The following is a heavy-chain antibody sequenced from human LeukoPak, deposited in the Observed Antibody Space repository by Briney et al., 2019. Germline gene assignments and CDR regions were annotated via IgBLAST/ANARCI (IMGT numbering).Heavy chain of an antibody. V-gene: IGHV4-39*07. CDR2: IYYSGST. CDR3: ARSGRVSSSWGWFDP. Sequence: SETLSLTCTVSGGSISSSSYYWGWIRQPPGKGLEWIGSIYYSGSTYYNPSLKSRVTISVDTSKNQFFLKLSSVTAADTAVYYCARSGRVSSSWGWFDPWGQGTLVTVSS. D-gene: IGHD6-13*01. CDR1: GGSISSSSYY. J-gene: IGHJ5*02.